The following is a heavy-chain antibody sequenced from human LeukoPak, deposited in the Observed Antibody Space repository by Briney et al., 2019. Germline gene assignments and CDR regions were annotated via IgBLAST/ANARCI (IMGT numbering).Heavy chain of an antibody. D-gene: IGHD3-10*01. Sequence: GGSLRLSYAASGFTFSSYWMHWVRQAPGKGLVWVSRINSDGSSTSYADSVKGRFTISRDNAKNTLYLQMNSLRAEDTAVYYCARDRNSVVRGVTHYYYYYMDVWGKGTTVTVSS. CDR3: ARDRNSVVRGVTHYYYYYMDV. J-gene: IGHJ6*03. CDR2: INSDGSST. CDR1: GFTFSSYW. V-gene: IGHV3-74*01.